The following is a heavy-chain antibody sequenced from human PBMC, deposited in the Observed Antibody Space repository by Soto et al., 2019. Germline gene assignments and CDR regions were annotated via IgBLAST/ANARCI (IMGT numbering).Heavy chain of an antibody. CDR1: GGSFSDYY. J-gene: IGHJ4*02. CDR3: ARAVNFDY. CDR2: IYYSGST. Sequence: SETLSLTCAVFGGSFSDYYCSWIRQPPGKGLEWIGYIYYSGSTNYNPSLKSRVTISLDMSKNQFSLKLSSVTAADTAVYYCARAVNFDYWGQGTLVTVSS. V-gene: IGHV4-59*01.